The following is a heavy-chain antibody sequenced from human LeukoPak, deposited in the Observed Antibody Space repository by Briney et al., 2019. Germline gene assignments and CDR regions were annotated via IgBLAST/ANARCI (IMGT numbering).Heavy chain of an antibody. CDR2: INHSGST. J-gene: IGHJ4*02. Sequence: PSETLSLTCAVYGGSFSGYYWSWIRQPPGKGLEWIGEINHSGSTNYNPSLKSRVTISVDTSKNQFSLKLSSVTAADTAVYYCVRGLIGWLQQKYYFDYWGQGTLVTVSS. CDR3: VRGLIGWLQQKYYFDY. D-gene: IGHD5-12*01. V-gene: IGHV4-34*01. CDR1: GGSFSGYY.